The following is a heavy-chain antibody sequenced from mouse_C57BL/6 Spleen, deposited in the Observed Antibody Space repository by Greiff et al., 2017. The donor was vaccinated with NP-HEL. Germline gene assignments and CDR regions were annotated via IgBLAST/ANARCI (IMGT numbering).Heavy chain of an antibody. Sequence: VQLQQPGAELVKPGASVKLSCKASGYTFTSYWMQWVKQRPGQGLEWIGEIDPSDSYTNYNQKFKGKATLTVDTSSSTAYMQLSSLTSEDSAVYYCARKRGYYAMDDWGQGTSVTVSS. CDR1: GYTFTSYW. CDR3: ARKRGYYAMDD. V-gene: IGHV1-50*01. CDR2: IDPSDSYT. J-gene: IGHJ4*01.